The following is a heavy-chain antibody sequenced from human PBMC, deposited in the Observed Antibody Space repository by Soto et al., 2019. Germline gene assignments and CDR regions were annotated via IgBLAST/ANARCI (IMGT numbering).Heavy chain of an antibody. CDR3: ARVPIMLRGVTPIDY. V-gene: IGHV1-18*01. CDR2: ISPYSGNT. J-gene: IGHJ4*02. D-gene: IGHD3-10*01. Sequence: QVQLVQSGAEVKKPGASVKVSCKASGYTFDTYGITWVRQAPGQGLEWVGWISPYSGNTNYAQKCQDRLTMTPDTSTTTAYMELRRLRSDATAVYCCARVPIMLRGVTPIDYWGQGTLLTVSS. CDR1: GYTFDTYG.